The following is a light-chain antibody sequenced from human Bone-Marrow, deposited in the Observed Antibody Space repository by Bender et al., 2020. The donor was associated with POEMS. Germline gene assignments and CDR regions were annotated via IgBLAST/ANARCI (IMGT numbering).Light chain of an antibody. J-gene: IGLJ3*02. CDR2: NTN. V-gene: IGLV1-44*01. Sequence: QSVLTQPPSASGTPGQRVIISCSGSSSNIVTNPVNWYQHLPGTAPKVLIYNTNQRPSGVPYRFSGSKSGTSASLAISALQSEDEGDYYCATWNDSLNGWVFGGGTKLAV. CDR3: ATWNDSLNGWV. CDR1: SSNIVTNP.